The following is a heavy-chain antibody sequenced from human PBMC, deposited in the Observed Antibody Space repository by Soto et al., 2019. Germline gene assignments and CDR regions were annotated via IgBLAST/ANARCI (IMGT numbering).Heavy chain of an antibody. D-gene: IGHD3-10*01. CDR1: GGTFSSYA. V-gene: IGHV1-69*06. CDR2: IIPIFGTA. J-gene: IGHJ6*02. CDR3: AREPYGSGSYYRIHNYYYYGMDV. Sequence: SVKVSCKASGGTFSSYAISWVRQAPGQGLEWTGGIIPIFGTANYAQKFQGRVTITADKSTSTAYMELSSLRSEDTAVYYCAREPYGSGSYYRIHNYYYYGMDVCGQGTTVTVS.